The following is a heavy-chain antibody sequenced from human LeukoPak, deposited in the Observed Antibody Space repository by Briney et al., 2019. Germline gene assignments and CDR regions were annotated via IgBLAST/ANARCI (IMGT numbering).Heavy chain of an antibody. D-gene: IGHD3-16*01. CDR2: IKSKPDGGTT. CDR3: ATGGYYFDY. Sequence: MPGGSLRLSCVASGFTFSNAWMNWVRQAPGKGLEWVGRIKSKPDGGTTDYAGPVKGRFTIPRDDSKNTVYLEMNGLRSEDTAVYYCATGGYYFDYWGQGILVTVSS. V-gene: IGHV3-15*07. CDR1: GFTFSNAW. J-gene: IGHJ4*02.